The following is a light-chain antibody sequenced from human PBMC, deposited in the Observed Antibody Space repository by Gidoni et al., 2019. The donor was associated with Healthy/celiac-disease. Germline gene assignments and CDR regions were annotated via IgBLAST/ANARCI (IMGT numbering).Light chain of an antibody. CDR2: EVS. CDR1: SSDFGGYNY. Sequence: QSALTQPASVSGSPGQSITISCTPTSSDFGGYNYVSWYQQHPGKAPNLMIYEVSNRPSGVANRFSGSKSGNTASLTISGLQAEDEADYYCSSYTSSSTRGVFGGGTKLTVL. V-gene: IGLV2-14*01. CDR3: SSYTSSSTRGV. J-gene: IGLJ2*01.